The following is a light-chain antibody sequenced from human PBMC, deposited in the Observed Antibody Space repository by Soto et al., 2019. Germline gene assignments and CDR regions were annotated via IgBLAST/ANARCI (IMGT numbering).Light chain of an antibody. CDR2: GAS. CDR1: QSVTRSF. CDR3: HQYGSSPQA. J-gene: IGKJ3*01. V-gene: IGKV3-20*01. Sequence: IVLTQSPGTLSLSPGERVTLSCRASQSVTRSFLACYQQKPGQAPRHLIYGASSRATGIPDRFSGSESGTDLTLTISRLEPEDFAVYYCHQYGSSPQAFRPGTKVDIK.